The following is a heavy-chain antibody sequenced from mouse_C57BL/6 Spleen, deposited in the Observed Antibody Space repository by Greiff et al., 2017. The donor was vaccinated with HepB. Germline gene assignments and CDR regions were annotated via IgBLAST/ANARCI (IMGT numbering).Heavy chain of an antibody. Sequence: QVQLQQPGAELVRPGTSVKLSCKASGYTFTSYWMHWVKQRPGQGLEWIGVIDPSDSYTNYNQKFKGKATLTVDTSSSTAYMQLSSLTSEDSAVYCCARGYYGSSAWFAYWGQGTLVTVSA. CDR1: GYTFTSYW. J-gene: IGHJ3*01. CDR3: ARGYYGSSAWFAY. D-gene: IGHD1-1*01. V-gene: IGHV1-59*01. CDR2: IDPSDSYT.